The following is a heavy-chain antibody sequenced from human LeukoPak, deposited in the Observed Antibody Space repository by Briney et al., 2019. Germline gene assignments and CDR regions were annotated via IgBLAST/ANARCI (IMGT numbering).Heavy chain of an antibody. D-gene: IGHD1-1*01. J-gene: IGHJ4*02. CDR2: IYYSGST. CDR3: ARDRGTWNDDGFDY. Sequence: PSETLSLTCTVSGGSISSSSYYWGWIRQPPGKGLEWIGGIYYSGSTNYNPSLKSRVTIPVDTSKNQFSLKLSSVTAADTAVYYCARDRGTWNDDGFDYWGQGTLVTVSS. CDR1: GGSISSSSYY. V-gene: IGHV4-39*07.